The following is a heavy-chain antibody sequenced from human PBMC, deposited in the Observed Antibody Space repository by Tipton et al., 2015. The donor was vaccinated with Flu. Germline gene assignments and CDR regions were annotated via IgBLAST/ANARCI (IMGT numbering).Heavy chain of an antibody. CDR2: IRGDAGDT. CDR1: GFTFSDYW. V-gene: IGHV3-74*01. CDR3: AKDGWDTSGWYPFDY. D-gene: IGHD6-19*01. Sequence: GSLRLSCAASGFTFSDYWMHWVRQAPGKGLVWVSRIRGDAGDTNYADSVKGRFTISRDNAKNTLYLLISSLRPEDTAVYYCAKDGWDTSGWYPFDYWGQGTLVTVSA. J-gene: IGHJ4*02.